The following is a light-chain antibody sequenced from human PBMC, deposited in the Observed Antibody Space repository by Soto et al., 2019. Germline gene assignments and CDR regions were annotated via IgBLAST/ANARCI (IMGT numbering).Light chain of an antibody. J-gene: IGLJ2*01. V-gene: IGLV2-23*02. Sequence: QFALTQPASVSGSPGQSITISCTGTSSDVGSFNLVSWYQQHPGKAPKLMIYEVSKRPSTVSNRFSGSKSGNTASLTISGLQAEDEADYYCCSYAGSSTLVFGGGTKLTVL. CDR2: EVS. CDR3: CSYAGSSTLV. CDR1: SSDVGSFNL.